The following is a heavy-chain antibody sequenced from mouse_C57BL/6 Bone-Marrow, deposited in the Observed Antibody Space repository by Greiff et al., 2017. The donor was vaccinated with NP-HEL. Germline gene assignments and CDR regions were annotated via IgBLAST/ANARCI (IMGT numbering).Heavy chain of an antibody. D-gene: IGHD1-1*01. CDR3: ARHGDYFGSSYGYFDV. V-gene: IGHV1-62-2*01. CDR1: GYTFTEYT. CDR2: FYPGSGSI. J-gene: IGHJ1*03. Sequence: VQLQQSGAELVKPGASVTLSCKASGYTFTEYTIHWVKQRPGQGLEWIGWFYPGSGSIKYNEKFKDKATLTADKSSSTVYMDLSRLTSEDSAVYFCARHGDYFGSSYGYFDVWGTGTTVTVSS.